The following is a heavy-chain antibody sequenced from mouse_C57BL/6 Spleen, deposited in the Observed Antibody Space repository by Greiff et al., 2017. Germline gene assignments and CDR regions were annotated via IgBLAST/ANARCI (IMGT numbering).Heavy chain of an antibody. D-gene: IGHD4-1*01. J-gene: IGHJ2*01. V-gene: IGHV5-12*01. Sequence: EVQRVESGGGLVQPGGSLKLSCAASGFTFSDYYMYWVRQTPEKRLEWVAYISNGGGSTYYPDTVKGRFTISRDNAKNTLYLQMSRLRSEDTAMYYSARQNWSYYFDYWGQSTTLTVSS. CDR1: GFTFSDYY. CDR3: ARQNWSYYFDY. CDR2: ISNGGGST.